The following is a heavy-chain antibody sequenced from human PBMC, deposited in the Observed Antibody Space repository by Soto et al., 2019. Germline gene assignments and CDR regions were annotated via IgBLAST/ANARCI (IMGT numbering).Heavy chain of an antibody. D-gene: IGHD3-3*01. J-gene: IGHJ4*02. Sequence: GGSLRLSCAESEFTFSNFGMHWVRQAPGKGLEWVAAISADGSDKYFSGSVKGRFTISRDNSKNTLFLQMNSLRVEDTAVYYCVKGSDVARQELDYWGQGTLVSDSS. CDR1: EFTFSNFG. V-gene: IGHV3-30*18. CDR2: ISADGSDK. CDR3: VKGSDVARQELDY.